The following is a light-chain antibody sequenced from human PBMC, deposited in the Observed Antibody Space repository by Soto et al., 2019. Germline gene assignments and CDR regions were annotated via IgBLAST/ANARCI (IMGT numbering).Light chain of an antibody. V-gene: IGKV3-11*01. CDR1: QYINTR. Sequence: EIVLTQSPATLSSFPGDRVTLSCRASQYINTRLAWYQHRPGQAPRLLIYQTSIRAAGIPARFSASGSGTDFTLTSSDVQPEDFARYYCHQRQSWPRTFGQGTKVDI. CDR3: HQRQSWPRT. CDR2: QTS. J-gene: IGKJ1*01.